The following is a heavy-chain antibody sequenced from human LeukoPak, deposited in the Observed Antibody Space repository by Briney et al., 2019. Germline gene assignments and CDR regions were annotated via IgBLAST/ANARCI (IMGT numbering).Heavy chain of an antibody. CDR2: IYTSGST. CDR1: GGSVSSYY. CDR3: ARGYYGSGFKDP. D-gene: IGHD3-10*01. Sequence: SETLSLTCTVSGGSVSSYYWSWIRQPAGKGMEWIGRIYTSGSTNYNPSLKSRVTMSADTSKNQFSLKLSSVTAADTAVYYCARGYYGSGFKDPWGQGALVTVSS. V-gene: IGHV4-4*07. J-gene: IGHJ5*02.